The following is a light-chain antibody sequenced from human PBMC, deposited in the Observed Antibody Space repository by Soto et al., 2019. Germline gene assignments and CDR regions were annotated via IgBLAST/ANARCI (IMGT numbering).Light chain of an antibody. CDR1: KLGDKY. V-gene: IGLV3-1*01. Sequence: SYELTQPPSVSVSPGQTASITCSGDKLGDKYACWYQQKPGQSPVLVIYQDSKRPSGIPERFSGSKSGNTATLTISGPQAMDEADYYCPAWDRRTPVVFGGGTKLTVL. CDR2: QDS. J-gene: IGLJ2*01. CDR3: PAWDRRTPVV.